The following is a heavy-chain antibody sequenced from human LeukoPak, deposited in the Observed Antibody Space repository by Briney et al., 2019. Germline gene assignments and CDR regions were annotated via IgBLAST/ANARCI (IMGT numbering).Heavy chain of an antibody. CDR1: GGSFSGYY. CDR2: INHSGST. D-gene: IGHD3-3*01. V-gene: IGHV4-34*01. Sequence: SETLSLTCAVYGGSFSGYYWSWIRQPPGKGLEWIGEINHSGSTNYNPSLKSRVTISVDTSKNQFSLKLSSVTAADAAVYYCARWRPTYDFWSGYNPYYYYGMDVWGQGTTVTVSS. CDR3: ARWRPTYDFWSGYNPYYYYGMDV. J-gene: IGHJ6*02.